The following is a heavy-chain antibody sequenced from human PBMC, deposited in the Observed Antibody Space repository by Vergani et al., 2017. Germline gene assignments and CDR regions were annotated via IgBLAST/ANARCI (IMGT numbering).Heavy chain of an antibody. CDR1: GDSVISTDYH. D-gene: IGHD2-2*01. Sequence: QVQLQESGPGLVKPSETLSLTCTVSGDSVISTDYHWGWIRQPPGKGLVWIGQISYSGDTNYSPSLTSRLTISIDTSKNQFSLKVNSVTAADTAMYYCARVSCSSTSCYQPFDYWGQGTLVTVSS. CDR2: ISYSGDT. J-gene: IGHJ4*02. V-gene: IGHV4-39*07. CDR3: ARVSCSSTSCYQPFDY.